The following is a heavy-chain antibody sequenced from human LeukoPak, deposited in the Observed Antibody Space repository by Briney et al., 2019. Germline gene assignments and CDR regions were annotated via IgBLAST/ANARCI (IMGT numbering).Heavy chain of an antibody. CDR2: IIPILGIA. D-gene: IGHD6-13*01. Sequence: ASVKVSCKAYGGTFSSYAISWVRQAPGQGLEWMGRIIPILGIANYAQKFQGRVTITADKSTSTAYMELSSLRSEDTAVYYCARIAAPKADAFDIWGQGTMVTVSS. J-gene: IGHJ3*02. CDR1: GGTFSSYA. V-gene: IGHV1-69*04. CDR3: ARIAAPKADAFDI.